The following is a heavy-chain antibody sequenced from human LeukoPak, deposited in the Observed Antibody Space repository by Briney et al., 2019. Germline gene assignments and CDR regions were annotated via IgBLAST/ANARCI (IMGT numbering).Heavy chain of an antibody. CDR1: GFTFTSSA. CDR3: AAAVVRGPTTRGPYILRYFDWLLYDTSMWFDP. Sequence: VASVKVSCKASGFTFTSSAMQWVRQARGQRLEWIGWIVVGSGNTNYAQKFQERVTITRDMSTSTAYMELSSLRSEDTAVYYCAAAVVRGPTTRGPYILRYFDWLLYDTSMWFDPWGQGTLVTVSS. J-gene: IGHJ5*02. D-gene: IGHD3-9*01. V-gene: IGHV1-58*02. CDR2: IVVGSGNT.